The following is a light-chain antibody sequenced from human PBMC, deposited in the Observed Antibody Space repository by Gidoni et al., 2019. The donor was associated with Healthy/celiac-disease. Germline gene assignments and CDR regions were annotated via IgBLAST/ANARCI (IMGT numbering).Light chain of an antibody. CDR2: YAF. V-gene: IGKV1-9*01. J-gene: IGKJ4*01. CDR1: QDIGSH. CDR3: QQANSHLALT. Sequence: DIQWTQSPSFLSASVGDRVTITCRASQDIGSHIAWYQQKPGKAPKLLIYYAFILQSGVPSRFSGSGSGTEFSLTISSLQPGDCATYYCQQANSHLALTFGGGTKVDI.